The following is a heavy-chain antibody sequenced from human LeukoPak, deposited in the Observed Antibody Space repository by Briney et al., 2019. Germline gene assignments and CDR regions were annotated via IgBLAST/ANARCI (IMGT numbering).Heavy chain of an antibody. CDR1: GFTFSNYA. V-gene: IGHV3-23*01. Sequence: GGSLRLSCAASGFTFSNYALSWVRQAPGKGLEWVSDISGSGGSTYYADSVKGRFTISRDNSKNPLYLQINSLRPEDTAVYYCARGVDILTGYYTGWFDPWGQGTLVTVSS. CDR3: ARGVDILTGYYTGWFDP. D-gene: IGHD3-9*01. J-gene: IGHJ5*02. CDR2: ISGSGGST.